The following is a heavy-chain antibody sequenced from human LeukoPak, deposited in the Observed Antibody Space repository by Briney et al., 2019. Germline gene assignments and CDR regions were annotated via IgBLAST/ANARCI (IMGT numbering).Heavy chain of an antibody. D-gene: IGHD4-17*01. V-gene: IGHV4-59*01. CDR1: GGSISSYY. J-gene: IGHJ3*02. CDR2: IYYSGST. CDR3: AREKTTVTTNAFDI. Sequence: SETLSLTCTVSGGSISSYYLSWIRQPPGKGLEWIGYIYYSGSTNYNPSLKSRVTISVDTSKNQFSLKLSSVTAADTAVYYCAREKTTVTTNAFDIWGQGTMVTVSS.